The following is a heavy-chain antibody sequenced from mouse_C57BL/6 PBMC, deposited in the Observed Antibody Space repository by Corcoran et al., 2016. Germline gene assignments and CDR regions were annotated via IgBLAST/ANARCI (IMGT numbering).Heavy chain of an antibody. V-gene: IGHV9-3*01. J-gene: IGHJ3*01. Sequence: QIQLVQSGPELKKPGETVKISCKASGYTFTTYGMSWVKLAPGKGLKWMGWINNYSGVPTYADDFKGRFAFSLETSASTAHFEINNLKDEESATYFCARETAQASCLFAYWGQGTLVTVS. CDR3: ARETAQASCLFAY. CDR2: INNYSGVP. D-gene: IGHD3-2*02. CDR1: GYTFTTYG.